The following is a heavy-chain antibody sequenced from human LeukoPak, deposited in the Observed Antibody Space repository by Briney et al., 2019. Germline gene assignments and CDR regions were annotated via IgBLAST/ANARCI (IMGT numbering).Heavy chain of an antibody. CDR2: IYYSGST. D-gene: IGHD3-22*01. CDR3: ARGVLGSSGYYYFDY. J-gene: IGHJ4*02. Sequence: PSETLSLTCTVSGGSISSHYWSWIRQPPGKGLEWIGYIYYSGSTNYNPSLKSRVTISVDTSKNQFSLKLSSVTAADTAVYYCARGVLGSSGYYYFDYWGQGTLVTVSS. CDR1: GGSISSHY. V-gene: IGHV4-59*11.